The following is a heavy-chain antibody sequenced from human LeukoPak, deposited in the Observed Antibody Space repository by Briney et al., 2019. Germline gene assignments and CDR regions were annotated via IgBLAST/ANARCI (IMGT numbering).Heavy chain of an antibody. CDR3: VKGESCIGGNCRYYFGY. CDR1: GFTFSSYA. J-gene: IGHJ4*02. Sequence: GGSLRLSCVGSGFTFSSYAMGWVRPAPGKGLEWVSAISDCGDSTYHADSVKGGFTMSRDNSKNTMYLQMNSLRAEDTAVYYCVKGESCIGGNCRYYFGYWGQVAPVTFSS. V-gene: IGHV3-23*01. CDR2: ISDCGDST. D-gene: IGHD2-15*01.